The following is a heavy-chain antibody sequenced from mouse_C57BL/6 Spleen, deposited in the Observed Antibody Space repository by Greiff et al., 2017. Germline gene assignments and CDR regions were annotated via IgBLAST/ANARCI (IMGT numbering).Heavy chain of an antibody. D-gene: IGHD4-1*01. J-gene: IGHJ3*01. CDR3: ASNWDHAWFAY. CDR2: INPSNGGT. CDR1: GYTFTSYW. V-gene: IGHV1-53*01. Sequence: QVQLQQPGTELVKPGASVKLSCKASGYTFTSYWMHWVKQRPGQGLEWIGNINPSNGGTNYNEKFKSKATLTVDKSYSTDYMQLSSRTSEDSAVYYWASNWDHAWFAYWGQGTLVTVSA.